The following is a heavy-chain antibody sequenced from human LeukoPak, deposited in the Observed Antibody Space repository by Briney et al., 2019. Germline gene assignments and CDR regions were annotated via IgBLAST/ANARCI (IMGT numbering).Heavy chain of an antibody. CDR3: ARNGVAGTLGDAFDI. D-gene: IGHD6-19*01. V-gene: IGHV3-30*04. CDR1: GFTFSSYA. CDR2: ISYDGSNK. Sequence: GGSLRLSCAASGFTFSSYAMHWVRQAPGKGLEWVAVISYDGSNKYYADSVKGRFTISRDNSKNTLYLQMNSLRAEDTAVYYCARNGVAGTLGDAFDIWGQGTMVTVSS. J-gene: IGHJ3*02.